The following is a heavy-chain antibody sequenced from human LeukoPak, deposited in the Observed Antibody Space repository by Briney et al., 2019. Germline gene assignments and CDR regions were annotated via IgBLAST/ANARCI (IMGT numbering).Heavy chain of an antibody. CDR3: ARDGEYCSAGCTSHSYSYGLDV. CDR2: IWYDGSNK. CDR1: GFTFSSYA. Sequence: PGRSLRLSCAASGFTFSSYAMHWVRQAPGKGLEWVSLIWYDGSNKYYADSVKGRFTISRDDSKNTVYLQMNSLRAGDTSVYYCARDGEYCSAGCTSHSYSYGLDVWGQGTTVTVSS. V-gene: IGHV3-33*01. J-gene: IGHJ6*02. D-gene: IGHD2-15*01.